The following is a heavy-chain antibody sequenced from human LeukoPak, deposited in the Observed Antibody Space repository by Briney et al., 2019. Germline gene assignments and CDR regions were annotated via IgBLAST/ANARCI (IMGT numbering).Heavy chain of an antibody. D-gene: IGHD1-26*01. CDR2: ISSSGSTI. CDR3: AKAPLSGSYASMDY. Sequence: GGSLRLSCAASGFTFSSYEMNWVRQAPGKGLEWVSYISSSGSTIYYADSVKGRFTISRDNAKNTLYLQMNSLRAEDTAVYYWAKAPLSGSYASMDYWGQGTLVTVSS. J-gene: IGHJ4*02. CDR1: GFTFSSYE. V-gene: IGHV3-48*03.